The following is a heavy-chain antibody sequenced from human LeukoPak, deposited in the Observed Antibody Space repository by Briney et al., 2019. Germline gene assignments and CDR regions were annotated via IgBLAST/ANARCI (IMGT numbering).Heavy chain of an antibody. D-gene: IGHD6-19*01. CDR2: ISYDGSNK. V-gene: IGHV3-30-3*01. J-gene: IGHJ4*02. Sequence: GGSLRLSCAASGFTFSSYAMHWVRQAPGKGLEWVAVISYDGSNKYYADSVKGRFTISRDNSKNTLYLQMNSLRAEDTAVYYCAKDRYSSGWYDYWGQGTLVTVSS. CDR1: GFTFSSYA. CDR3: AKDRYSSGWYDY.